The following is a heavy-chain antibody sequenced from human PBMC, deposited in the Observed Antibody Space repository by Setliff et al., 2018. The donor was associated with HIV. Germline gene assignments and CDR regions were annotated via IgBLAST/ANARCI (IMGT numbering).Heavy chain of an antibody. CDR2: IKQDGSEK. CDR1: GFSFSDSY. J-gene: IGHJ4*02. V-gene: IGHV3-7*01. Sequence: PGGSLRLSCAASGFSFSDSYMTWIRQAPGKGLEWVANIKQDGSEKYYVDSVRGRFTVSRDNAKKSLYLQMDSLRPEDTAVYYCARDGLLAVAGFDSWGQGTLVTVSS. D-gene: IGHD6-19*01. CDR3: ARDGLLAVAGFDS.